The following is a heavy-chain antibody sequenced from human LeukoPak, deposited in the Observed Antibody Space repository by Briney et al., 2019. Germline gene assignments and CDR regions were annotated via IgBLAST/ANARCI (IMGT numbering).Heavy chain of an antibody. CDR1: GFTVSSNY. J-gene: IGHJ4*02. CDR3: ARERPPRGPFDY. Sequence: SGGSLRLSCAASGFTVSSNYLSWVRQAPGKGLEWVSVIYGGGTAYYADSVRGRFTISRDNSKNTLYLQMNSLRAEDTAVYYCARERPPRGPFDYWGQGTLVTVSS. D-gene: IGHD3-10*01. CDR2: IYGGGTA. V-gene: IGHV3-53*01.